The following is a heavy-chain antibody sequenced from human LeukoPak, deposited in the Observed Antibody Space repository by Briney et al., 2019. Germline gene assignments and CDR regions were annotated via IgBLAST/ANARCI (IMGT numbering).Heavy chain of an antibody. CDR1: GFTFTSSA. CDR2: ILVGSGNT. J-gene: IGHJ4*02. D-gene: IGHD6-19*01. Sequence: SVKVSFKASGFTFTSSAMQWVRQARGHRLEWIGWILVGSGNTNYSQKFQERVTITRDMSTSTAYMELSSLGSEDAAVYYCAARGPYSSLGDYWGQGTLVTVSS. CDR3: AARGPYSSLGDY. V-gene: IGHV1-58*02.